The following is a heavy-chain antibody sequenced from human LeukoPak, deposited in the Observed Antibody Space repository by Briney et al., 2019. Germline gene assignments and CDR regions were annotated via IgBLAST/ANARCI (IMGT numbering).Heavy chain of an antibody. CDR3: ARISRGYYYGSGSYWIYFDY. CDR1: GFTFSSYW. Sequence: GGSLRLSCAGSGFTFSSYWMSWVRQAPGQGLEWVANIKQDGSEKYYVDSVKGRFTISRDNAKNSLYLQMNSLRAEDTAVYYCARISRGYYYGSGSYWIYFDYWGQGTLVTVSS. J-gene: IGHJ4*02. D-gene: IGHD3-10*01. V-gene: IGHV3-7*01. CDR2: IKQDGSEK.